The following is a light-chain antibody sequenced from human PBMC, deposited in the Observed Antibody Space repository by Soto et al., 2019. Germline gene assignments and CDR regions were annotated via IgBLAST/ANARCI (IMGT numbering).Light chain of an antibody. V-gene: IGLV2-14*03. CDR3: PSYSFHSTVT. CDR1: RSDVGGYNH. Sequence: QSALTQPASVSGSPGQAITISCAGTRSDVGGYNHVSWYQQHPGKAPKLMIFDVDNRPSGVSNRFSGSKSGNTASLTISGRQAEDEAYYYCPSYSFHSTVTFGGGTQLTVL. J-gene: IGLJ7*01. CDR2: DVD.